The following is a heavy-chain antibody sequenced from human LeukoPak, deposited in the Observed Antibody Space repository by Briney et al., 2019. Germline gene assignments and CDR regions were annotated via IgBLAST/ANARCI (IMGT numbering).Heavy chain of an antibody. CDR3: TAGTGRSDFDY. D-gene: IGHD3/OR15-3a*01. V-gene: IGHV3-15*01. CDR2: IKRKGDDGTI. Sequence: GGSLRLSCAASGFTFSIYSMNWVRQAPGKGLEWVGRIKRKGDDGTIDYAAPVKGKLTISRDDSKNTLYLQMNSLKSEDTAVYYCTAGTGRSDFDYWGQGTVVTVSS. J-gene: IGHJ4*02. CDR1: GFTFSIYS.